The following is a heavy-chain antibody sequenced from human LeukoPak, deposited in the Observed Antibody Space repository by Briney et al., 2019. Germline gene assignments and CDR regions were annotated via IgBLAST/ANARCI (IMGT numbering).Heavy chain of an antibody. CDR3: ATGHTVTTYFDY. CDR1: GGSFSGYY. Sequence: PSETLSLTCAVYGGSFSGYYWSWIRQPPGKGLEWIGEINHSGSTNYNPSLKSRVTISVDTSKNQFSLKLSSVTAADTAVYYCATGHTVTTYFDYWGQGTLVTVSS. J-gene: IGHJ4*02. CDR2: INHSGST. D-gene: IGHD4-17*01. V-gene: IGHV4-34*01.